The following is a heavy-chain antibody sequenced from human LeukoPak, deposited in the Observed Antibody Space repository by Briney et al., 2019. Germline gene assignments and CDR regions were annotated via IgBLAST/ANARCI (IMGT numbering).Heavy chain of an antibody. Sequence: ASVKVSCKASGYTFTSYGISWVRQCPGQGLEWMGWISAYNGNTNYAQKLQGRVTMTTDTSTSTAYMELRSLRSDDTAVYYCARAPNFDWLLSPFDYWGQGTLVTVSS. J-gene: IGHJ4*02. D-gene: IGHD3-9*01. CDR3: ARAPNFDWLLSPFDY. CDR2: ISAYNGNT. V-gene: IGHV1-18*01. CDR1: GYTFTSYG.